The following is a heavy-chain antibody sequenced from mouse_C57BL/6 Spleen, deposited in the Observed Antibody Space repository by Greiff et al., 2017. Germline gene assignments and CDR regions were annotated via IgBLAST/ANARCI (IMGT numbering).Heavy chain of an antibody. CDR2: IYPGDGDT. J-gene: IGHJ2*01. Sequence: QVQLKQSGAELVKPGASVKISCKASGYAFSSYWMNWVKQRPGKGLEWIGQIYPGDGDTNYNGKFKGKATLTADKSSSTAYMQLSSLTSEDSAVYVCARLGGTLYYFDYWGQGTTLTVSS. CDR1: GYAFSSYW. V-gene: IGHV1-80*01. CDR3: ARLGGTLYYFDY. D-gene: IGHD3-3*01.